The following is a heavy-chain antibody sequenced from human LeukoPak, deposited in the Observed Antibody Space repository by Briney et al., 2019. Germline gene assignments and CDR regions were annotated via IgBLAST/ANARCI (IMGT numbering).Heavy chain of an antibody. CDR1: GGSISSSSYY. CDR2: IFYSGST. CDR3: ARGPWFGELYYFDS. V-gene: IGHV4-39*01. Sequence: SETLSLTCTVSGGSISSSSYYWGWIRQPPGKGLEWIGNIFYSGSTYYNPSLKSRVTISVDTSKNQFSLKVISVTAADTAVYYCARGPWFGELYYFDSWGQGTLVTVSS. J-gene: IGHJ4*02. D-gene: IGHD3-10*01.